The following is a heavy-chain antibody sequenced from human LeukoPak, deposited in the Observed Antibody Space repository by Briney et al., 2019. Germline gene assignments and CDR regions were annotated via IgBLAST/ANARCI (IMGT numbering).Heavy chain of an antibody. CDR2: INHRGST. V-gene: IGHV4-34*01. D-gene: IGHD3-3*01. Sequence: SETLSLTCAVSGGSFSGYYWSWIRQPPGKGPEWIGEINHRGSTNYNPSLKSRVTISVDTSKNQFSLKLSSVTAADTAVYYCARGYSYYDFWSGYQLNDYWGQGTLVTVSS. CDR1: GGSFSGYY. CDR3: ARGYSYYDFWSGYQLNDY. J-gene: IGHJ4*02.